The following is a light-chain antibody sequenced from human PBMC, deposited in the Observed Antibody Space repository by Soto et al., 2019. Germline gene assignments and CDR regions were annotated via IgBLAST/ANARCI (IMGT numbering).Light chain of an antibody. J-gene: IGKJ4*01. Sequence: DIQMTQSPSSLSASVGGRVTITCQASQDIKNYLNWYQQKSGKAPKLLIYGASDLETGVPSRFSGSGSGTDFTFTINSLQPEDIATYYCQQYDNLPLTFGGGTKV. CDR2: GAS. CDR3: QQYDNLPLT. CDR1: QDIKNY. V-gene: IGKV1-33*01.